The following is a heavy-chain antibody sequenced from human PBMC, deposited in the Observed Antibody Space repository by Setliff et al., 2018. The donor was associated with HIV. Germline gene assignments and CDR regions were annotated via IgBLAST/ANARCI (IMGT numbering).Heavy chain of an antibody. D-gene: IGHD2-15*01. J-gene: IGHJ4*02. Sequence: SETLSLTCAVYGGSFSGYYWSGIRQPPGKGLEWIGEINHSGSTNYNPSLKSRVTISVDTSKNQFSLKLSSVTAADTAVYYCARGSIVVVVAAIPRAFDYWGQGTLVTVSS. V-gene: IGHV4-34*01. CDR2: INHSGST. CDR3: ARGSIVVVVAAIPRAFDY. CDR1: GGSFSGYY.